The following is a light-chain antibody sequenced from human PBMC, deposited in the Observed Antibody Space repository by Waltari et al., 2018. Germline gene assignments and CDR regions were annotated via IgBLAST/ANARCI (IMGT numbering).Light chain of an antibody. J-gene: IGLJ1*01. Sequence: QSALTQPRSVSGSPGQSVTISCTGTSSDVGDYNYVSWYQQTPGKAPKVMIYDVYKRPSGVPDRFSGSKSGNTASLTISGLQAEDEADYYCCSYADSSTYVFGTGTQVTVL. CDR3: CSYADSSTYV. V-gene: IGLV2-11*01. CDR2: DVY. CDR1: SSDVGDYNY.